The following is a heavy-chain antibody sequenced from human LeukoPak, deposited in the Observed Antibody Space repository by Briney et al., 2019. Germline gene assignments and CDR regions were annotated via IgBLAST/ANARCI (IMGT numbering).Heavy chain of an antibody. CDR1: GYTLTELS. D-gene: IGHD4-17*01. CDR2: INPSGGST. CDR3: ARVSDDGELDY. Sequence: ASVKVSCKVSGYTLTELSMHWVRQAPGKGLEWMGIINPSGGSTSYAQKFQGRVTMTRDTSTSTVYMELSSLRSEDTAVYYCARVSDDGELDYWGQGTLVTVSS. J-gene: IGHJ4*02. V-gene: IGHV1-46*01.